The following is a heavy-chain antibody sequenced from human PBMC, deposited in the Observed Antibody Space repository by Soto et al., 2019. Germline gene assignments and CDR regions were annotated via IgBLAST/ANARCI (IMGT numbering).Heavy chain of an antibody. J-gene: IGHJ5*02. V-gene: IGHV3-30-3*01. CDR3: TRADLTVTLSVFDP. D-gene: IGHD4-17*01. Sequence: QVQLVESGGGVVQPGRSLRLSCAASGFIFSRYFMHWVRQAPGKGLRWVALISDDGSTKYYADSVTGRFTISRDNSKNTLYLQMSSLSDDDTAVYYCTRADLTVTLSVFDPWGQGTLVTVSS. CDR1: GFIFSRYF. CDR2: ISDDGSTK.